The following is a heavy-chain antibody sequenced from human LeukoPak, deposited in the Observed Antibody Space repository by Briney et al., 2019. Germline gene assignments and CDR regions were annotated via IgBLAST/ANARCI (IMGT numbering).Heavy chain of an antibody. Sequence: KSGGSLRLSCAASGFTFSNAWMSWVRQAPGKGLEWVGRIKSKTDGGTTDYAAPVKGRFTISRDDSKSIAYLQMNSLKTEDTAVYYCTREHIPGYSSSWYYVWFDPWGQGTLVTVSS. V-gene: IGHV3-15*01. CDR1: GFTFSNAW. J-gene: IGHJ5*02. CDR2: IKSKTDGGTT. CDR3: TREHIPGYSSSWYYVWFDP. D-gene: IGHD6-13*01.